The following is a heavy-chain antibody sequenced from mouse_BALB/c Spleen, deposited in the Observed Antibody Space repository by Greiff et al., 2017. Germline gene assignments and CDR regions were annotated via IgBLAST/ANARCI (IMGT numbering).Heavy chain of an antibody. CDR1: GFTFTDYY. Sequence: EVKLMESGGGLVQPGGSLRLSCATSGFTFTDYYMSWVRQPPGKALEWLGFIRNKANGYTTEYSASVKGRFTISRDNSQSILYLQMNTLRAEDSATYYCARDRIPLDYWGQGTTLTVSS. J-gene: IGHJ2*01. V-gene: IGHV7-3*02. CDR2: IRNKANGYTT. CDR3: ARDRIPLDY.